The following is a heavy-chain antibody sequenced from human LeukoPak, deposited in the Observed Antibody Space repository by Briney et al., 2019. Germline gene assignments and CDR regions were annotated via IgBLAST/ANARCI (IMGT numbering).Heavy chain of an antibody. J-gene: IGHJ4*02. CDR3: ATETNGRHYDY. CDR1: GLTFSTSG. V-gene: IGHV3-21*06. Sequence: GGSLRLSCTASGLTFSTSGFNWVRQAPGNGLESVASIGPTGSDRYHADSIKGRFTISRDNANNFLYLQMNSLRAEDTAVYYCATETNGRHYDYWGQGTLLTVSS. D-gene: IGHD1-14*01. CDR2: IGPTGSDR.